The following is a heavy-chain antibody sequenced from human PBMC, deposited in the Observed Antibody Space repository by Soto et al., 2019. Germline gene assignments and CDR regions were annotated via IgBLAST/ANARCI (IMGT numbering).Heavy chain of an antibody. Sequence: SETLSLTCAVYGGSVNGHYWNWIRQPPGKGLEWIGEINHTGGTHYNPSLKSRVTMSVDTSKNQFSLRLSSVTAADTAIYYCATRITVFGLLIPPFDPWGQGTQVTVSS. CDR1: GGSVNGHY. CDR2: INHTGGT. V-gene: IGHV4-34*01. D-gene: IGHD3-3*01. J-gene: IGHJ5*02. CDR3: ATRITVFGLLIPPFDP.